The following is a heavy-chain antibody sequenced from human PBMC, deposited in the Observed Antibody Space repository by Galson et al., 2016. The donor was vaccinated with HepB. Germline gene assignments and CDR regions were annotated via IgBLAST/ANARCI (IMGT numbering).Heavy chain of an antibody. D-gene: IGHD3-9*01. CDR3: SRYLYNLRGYPPLSFDP. Sequence: SLRLSCAASGFPFSSYNMNWVRQAPGKGLEWVSHISGSSSYIYYADTVKGRFTISRDNAKDSLYLQMNSLRAEDTAVYYFSRYLYNLRGYPPLSFDPWGQGTLVTFSP. V-gene: IGHV3-21*05. CDR1: GFPFSSYN. CDR2: ISGSSSYI. J-gene: IGHJ5*02.